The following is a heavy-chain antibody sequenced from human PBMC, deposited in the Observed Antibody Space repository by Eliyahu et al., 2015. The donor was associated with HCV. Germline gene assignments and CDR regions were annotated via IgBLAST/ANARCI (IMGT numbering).Heavy chain of an antibody. D-gene: IGHD5-12*01. Sequence: QVQLVESGGGVVQPGRSLRLSCAASGFSFSRYTIYWVRQAPGKGLEWVATISDDGSNEYYAASVKGRFIVSRDNSRNTLYLQMNSLRPDDRAVYYCARAGGYDSLYFDNWGQGTLVTVSS. V-gene: IGHV3-30*03. CDR2: ISDDGSNE. CDR1: GFSFSRYT. CDR3: ARAGGYDSLYFDN. J-gene: IGHJ4*02.